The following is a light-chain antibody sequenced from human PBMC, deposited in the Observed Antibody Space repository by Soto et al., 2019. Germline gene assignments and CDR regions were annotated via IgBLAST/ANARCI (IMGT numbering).Light chain of an antibody. CDR3: QQFGTSFPYT. V-gene: IGKV3-20*01. J-gene: IGKJ2*01. Sequence: EIVLTQSPGTLSLSPGERATLTCRASQSVSSSYLAWYQQKPGQAPRLLTYDASSRATGIPDRFSGSGSGTDFTLTISRLEPEDFAVYYCQQFGTSFPYTFGQGTELDI. CDR1: QSVSSSY. CDR2: DAS.